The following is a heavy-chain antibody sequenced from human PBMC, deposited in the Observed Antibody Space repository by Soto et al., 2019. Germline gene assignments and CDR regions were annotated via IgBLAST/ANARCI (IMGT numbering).Heavy chain of an antibody. Sequence: GGSLRLSCAASGFSFSSHSINWVRQAPGKGLEFVSYISSSSGTIYYADSVKGRFTSSRDNAKNSLYLQMSSLRDEDTAVYYCARGSLTTVTSFDHWGQGTLVTVSS. CDR1: GFSFSSHS. CDR3: ARGSLTTVTSFDH. J-gene: IGHJ4*02. CDR2: ISSSSGTI. D-gene: IGHD4-17*01. V-gene: IGHV3-48*02.